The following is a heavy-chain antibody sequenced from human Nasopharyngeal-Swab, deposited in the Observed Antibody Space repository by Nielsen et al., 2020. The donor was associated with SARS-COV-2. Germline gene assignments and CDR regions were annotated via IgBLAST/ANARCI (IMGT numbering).Heavy chain of an antibody. J-gene: IGHJ6*02. CDR3: ARADSSSWSTNYGVDV. CDR1: GFTFSSYS. V-gene: IGHV3-21*01. Sequence: GGSLTLSCAASGFTFSSYSMNWVRQAPGKGLEWVSSIIGSSSYIYYADSVKGRFTISRDNAKNSLYLQMDSLRAEDTAVYYCARADSSSWSTNYGVDVWGQGTTVTVSS. CDR2: IIGSSSYI. D-gene: IGHD6-13*01.